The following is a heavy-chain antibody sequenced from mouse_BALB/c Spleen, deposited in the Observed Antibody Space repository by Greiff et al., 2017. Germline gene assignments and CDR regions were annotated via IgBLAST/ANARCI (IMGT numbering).Heavy chain of an antibody. J-gene: IGHJ2*01. V-gene: IGHV1-4*02. Sequence: VQLQESGAELVRPGASVKMSCKASGYTFTSYTMHWVKQRPGQGLEWIGYINPSSGYTEYNQKFKDKTTLTADKSSSTAYMQLSSLTSEDSAVYYCARELYYGSRRDFDYWGQGTTLTVSS. CDR3: ARELYYGSRRDFDY. CDR1: GYTFTSYT. D-gene: IGHD1-1*01. CDR2: INPSSGYT.